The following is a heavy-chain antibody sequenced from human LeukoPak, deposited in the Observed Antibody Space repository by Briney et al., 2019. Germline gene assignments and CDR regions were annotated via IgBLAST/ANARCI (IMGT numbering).Heavy chain of an antibody. CDR1: GGSISSGGYY. J-gene: IGHJ3*02. Sequence: SETLSLTCTVSGGSISSGGYYWSWIRQHPGKGLEWIGYIYYSGSTYYNPSLKSRVTILVDTSKNQFSLKLSSVTAADTAVYYCATMVRGVNPSPDAFDIWGQGTMVTVSS. CDR3: ATMVRGVNPSPDAFDI. V-gene: IGHV4-31*03. D-gene: IGHD3-10*01. CDR2: IYYSGST.